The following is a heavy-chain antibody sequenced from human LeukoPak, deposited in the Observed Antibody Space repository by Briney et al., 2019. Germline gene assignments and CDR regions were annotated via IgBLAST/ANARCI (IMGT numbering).Heavy chain of an antibody. D-gene: IGHD3-3*01. J-gene: IGHJ5*02. Sequence: GGSLRLSCAASGFTFSDYYVSWIRQAPGKGLEWVSYISSSGSTIYYADSVKGRFTISRDNAKNSLYLQMNSLRAEDTAVYYCARDVGPYYDFWSGYSGWFDPWGQGTLVTVSS. CDR3: ARDVGPYYDFWSGYSGWFDP. V-gene: IGHV3-11*04. CDR1: GFTFSDYY. CDR2: ISSSGSTI.